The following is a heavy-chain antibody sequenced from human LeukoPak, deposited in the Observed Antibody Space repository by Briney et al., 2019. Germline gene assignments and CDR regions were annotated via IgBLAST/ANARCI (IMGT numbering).Heavy chain of an antibody. CDR1: GFSFSSYG. CDR3: AKSRGYYYEKSGPADY. Sequence: GGSLRLSCAASGFSFSSYGMHWARQAPGKGLEWVAVIWYDGSIKYYGDSVKGRFTISRDNSKNTLYLQMNSLSAEDTAVYYCAKSRGYYYEKSGPADYWGQGTLVPVSS. V-gene: IGHV3-33*06. D-gene: IGHD3-22*01. J-gene: IGHJ4*02. CDR2: IWYDGSIK.